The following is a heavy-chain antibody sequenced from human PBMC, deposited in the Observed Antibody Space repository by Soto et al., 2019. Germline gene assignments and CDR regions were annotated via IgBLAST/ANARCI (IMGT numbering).Heavy chain of an antibody. Sequence: QVQLVQSGAEVMRPGSSVKVSCKASGGTFNSYAVNWVRQAPGQGLEWMGGILPIFGSAKYAQKFQGRVTISVDESMSTAYMELSSLKSEDTAVFYCARDHATHDFWRGYNYYYYGMEVWGQGTTVTVSS. D-gene: IGHD3-3*01. J-gene: IGHJ6*02. CDR3: ARDHATHDFWRGYNYYYYGMEV. V-gene: IGHV1-69*01. CDR1: GGTFNSYA. CDR2: ILPIFGSA.